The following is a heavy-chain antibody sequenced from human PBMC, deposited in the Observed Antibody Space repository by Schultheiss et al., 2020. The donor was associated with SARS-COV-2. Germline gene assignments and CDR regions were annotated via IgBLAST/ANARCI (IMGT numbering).Heavy chain of an antibody. D-gene: IGHD1-1*01. V-gene: IGHV3-33*06. CDR2: IWYDGSNK. Sequence: GGSLRLSCAASGFTFSSYWMHWVRQAPGKGLVWVAVIWYDGSNKYYADSVKGRFTISRDNSKNTLYLQMNSLRAEDTAVYYCAKDVTTGYYYYYGMDVWGQGTTVTVSS. CDR3: AKDVTTGYYYYYGMDV. CDR1: GFTFSSYW. J-gene: IGHJ6*02.